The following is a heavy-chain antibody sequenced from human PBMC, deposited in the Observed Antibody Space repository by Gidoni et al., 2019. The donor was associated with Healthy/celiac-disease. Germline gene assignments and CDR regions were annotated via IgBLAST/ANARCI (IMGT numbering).Heavy chain of an antibody. Sequence: EVQLVQSGAEVKKPGESLKISCKGSGYSFTSYWIGWVRQMPGKGLEWMGIIYPGDSDTRYSPSFQGQVTISADKSISTAYLQWSSLKASDTAMYYCARPTRHHYDILTGYYTEYGMDVWGQGTTVTVSS. CDR1: GYSFTSYW. J-gene: IGHJ6*02. D-gene: IGHD3-9*01. CDR2: IYPGDSDT. CDR3: ARPTRHHYDILTGYYTEYGMDV. V-gene: IGHV5-51*01.